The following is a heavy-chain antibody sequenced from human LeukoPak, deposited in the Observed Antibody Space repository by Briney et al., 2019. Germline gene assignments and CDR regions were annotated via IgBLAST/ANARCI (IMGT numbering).Heavy chain of an antibody. CDR1: GGTFSSYA. V-gene: IGHV1-69*05. J-gene: IGHJ4*02. Sequence: SVKVSCKASGGTFSSYAISWVRQAPGQGLEWGGGIIPIFGIANYAQKFQGRVTITTDESTSTAYMELSSLRSEDTAVYYCARAHRYYDFWSGYPDYWGQGTLVTVSS. D-gene: IGHD3-3*01. CDR2: IIPIFGIA. CDR3: ARAHRYYDFWSGYPDY.